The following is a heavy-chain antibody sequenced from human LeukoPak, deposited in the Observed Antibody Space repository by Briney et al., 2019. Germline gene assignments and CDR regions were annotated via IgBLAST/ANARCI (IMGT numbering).Heavy chain of an antibody. CDR3: ARGDEAYCSGGSCYPSY. D-gene: IGHD2-15*01. V-gene: IGHV1-8*01. CDR1: GYTFTSYD. J-gene: IGHJ4*02. Sequence: ASVKVSCQASGYTFTSYDISWVRQATGQGLAWMGWMNPNSGNTGYAQKFQGRVTMTRNTSISTAYMELSSLRSEDTAVYYCARGDEAYCSGGSCYPSYWGQGTRVTVSS. CDR2: MNPNSGNT.